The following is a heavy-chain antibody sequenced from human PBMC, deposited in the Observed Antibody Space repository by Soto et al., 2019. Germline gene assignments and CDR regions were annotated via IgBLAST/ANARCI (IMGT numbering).Heavy chain of an antibody. CDR2: IKSDGSGT. CDR1: GFPFSSYW. J-gene: IGHJ4*02. D-gene: IGHD5-18*01. CDR3: ARGDGDRYDGDGYLCRH. V-gene: IGHV3-74*01. Sequence: EVQLVESGGGLVQPGASLTLSCAASGFPFSSYWMHWVRQAPGKGLVWVSRIKSDGSGTYYADSVQDRFTISRDNARNTLDQQMNRLRVEDTAVYFCARGDGDRYDGDGYLCRHWGQGTLVTVFS.